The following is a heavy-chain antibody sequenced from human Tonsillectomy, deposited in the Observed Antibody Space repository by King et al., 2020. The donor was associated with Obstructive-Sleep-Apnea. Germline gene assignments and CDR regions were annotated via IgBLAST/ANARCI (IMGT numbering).Heavy chain of an antibody. Sequence: QLQESGPGLVKPLETLSLTCTVSGGSISSSSYYWGWIRQPPGKGLEWIGSIYYSGSTYYNPSLKSRVTISLDTSKNQFSLKLSSVTAADTAVYYCARPVREGYGDLCALHIWGQGTLVTVSS. J-gene: IGHJ3*02. CDR1: GGSISSSSYY. D-gene: IGHD4-17*01. CDR2: IYYSGST. V-gene: IGHV4-39*07. CDR3: ARPVREGYGDLCALHI.